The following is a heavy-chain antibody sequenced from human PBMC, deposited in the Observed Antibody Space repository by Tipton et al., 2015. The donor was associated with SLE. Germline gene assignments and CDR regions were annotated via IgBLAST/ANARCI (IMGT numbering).Heavy chain of an antibody. V-gene: IGHV4-39*07. J-gene: IGHJ4*02. D-gene: IGHD3-10*01. CDR2: IYNSGST. Sequence: TLSLTCTVSGGSISSSSYYWGWIRQPPGKGLEWIGYIYNSGSTNYNPSLESPVTISVDTSKNQFSLKLSSVTAADTAVYYFARTGVQGVIDYWGQGTLVTVSS. CDR3: ARTGVQGVIDY. CDR1: GGSISSSSYY.